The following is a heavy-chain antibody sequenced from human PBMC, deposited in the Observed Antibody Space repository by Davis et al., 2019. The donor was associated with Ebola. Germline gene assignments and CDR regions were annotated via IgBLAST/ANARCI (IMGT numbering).Heavy chain of an antibody. CDR3: ARAWGSGVIFDY. Sequence: PSETLSLTCTVSGGSISSSSYYWGWIRQPPGKGLEWIGEINHSGSTNYNPSLKSRVTISVDTSKNQFSLKLSSVTAADTAVYYCARAWGSGVIFDYWGQGTLVTVSS. D-gene: IGHD2-21*01. CDR2: INHSGST. V-gene: IGHV4-39*07. CDR1: GGSISSSSYY. J-gene: IGHJ4*02.